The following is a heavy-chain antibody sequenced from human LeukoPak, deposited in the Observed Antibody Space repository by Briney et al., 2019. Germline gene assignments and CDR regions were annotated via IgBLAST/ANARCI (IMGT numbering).Heavy chain of an antibody. Sequence: SETLSLTCTVSGGSISSGSYYWSWIRQPAGKGLEWIGRIYTSGSTNYNPSLKSRVTISVDTSKNQFSLKLSSVTAADTAVYYCAREHVYGSGSFTLGPWGQGTLVTVSS. CDR2: IYTSGST. CDR3: AREHVYGSGSFTLGP. D-gene: IGHD3-10*01. CDR1: GGSISSGSYY. V-gene: IGHV4-61*02. J-gene: IGHJ5*02.